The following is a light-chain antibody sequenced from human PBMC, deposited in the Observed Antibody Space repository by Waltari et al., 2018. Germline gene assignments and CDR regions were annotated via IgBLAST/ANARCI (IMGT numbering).Light chain of an antibody. V-gene: IGKV3-20*01. CDR2: GAS. Sequence: EIVLTQSPGTPSLSPGERVTLSCKASQSVSSSYLAWFQQKPGQTPRLLIYGASTRASGIPDRFSGSGSGTDFTLTINRLQPEDFAVYSCHQYGNSPFTFGQGTRLEIK. J-gene: IGKJ5*01. CDR1: QSVSSSY. CDR3: HQYGNSPFT.